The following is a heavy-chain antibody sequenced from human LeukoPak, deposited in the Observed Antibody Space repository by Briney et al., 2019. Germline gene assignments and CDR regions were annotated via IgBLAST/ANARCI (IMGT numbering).Heavy chain of an antibody. Sequence: SETLSLTCAVYGGSFSGYYWSWIRQPPGKGLEWIGEINHSGSTNYNPSLKSRVTISVDTSKNQFSLKLSSVTAADTAVYYCANLQGRYYYYGMDVWGQGTTVTVSS. J-gene: IGHJ6*02. CDR1: GGSFSGYY. D-gene: IGHD4-11*01. CDR3: ANLQGRYYYYGMDV. V-gene: IGHV4-34*01. CDR2: INHSGST.